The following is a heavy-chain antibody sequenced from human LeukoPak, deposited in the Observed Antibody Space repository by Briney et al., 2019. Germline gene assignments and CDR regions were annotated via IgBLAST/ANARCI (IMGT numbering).Heavy chain of an antibody. CDR2: INHSGST. D-gene: IGHD3-22*01. CDR3: ARGPPRDFGTSGFYYNY. CDR1: GGSFSDYY. V-gene: IGHV4-34*01. Sequence: SETLSLTCAIYGGSFSDYYWSWIRQPPGKGLEWIGEINHSGSTSYNPSLTSRVTMSVDTSKNQFSLKLSSATAADTAVYYCARGPPRDFGTSGFYYNYWGQGTRVTVST. J-gene: IGHJ4*02.